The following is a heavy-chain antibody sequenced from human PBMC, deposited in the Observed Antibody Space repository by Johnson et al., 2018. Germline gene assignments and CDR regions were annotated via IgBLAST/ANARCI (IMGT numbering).Heavy chain of an antibody. V-gene: IGHV3-30-3*01. Sequence: QVQLVESGGGVVQXGRSLRLSCAASGFTFSSYAMHWVRQAPGKGLEWVAVISYDGSNKYYADSVKGRFTISRDNSKNSGYLQRNSLRDEDTAVYYCARGEQLKEPYYSYHGMDVWGQGTTVTVSS. CDR1: GFTFSSYA. CDR2: ISYDGSNK. CDR3: ARGEQLKEPYYSYHGMDV. D-gene: IGHD6-13*01. J-gene: IGHJ6*02.